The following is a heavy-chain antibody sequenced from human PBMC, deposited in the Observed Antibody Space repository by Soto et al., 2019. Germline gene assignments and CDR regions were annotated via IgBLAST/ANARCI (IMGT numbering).Heavy chain of an antibody. CDR3: ARGEAFDY. J-gene: IGHJ4*02. V-gene: IGHV3-30-3*01. CDR1: GFTFSRYA. CDR2: ISYDGNNK. Sequence: QVQVVESGGDVVQPGTSLRLSCAASGFTFSRYAVHWVRQAPGKGLEWVTLISYDGNNKYYADSVKGRFTVSRDNSKNTLYLQMNYPRPEDTAVYYCARGEAFDYWGQGTLVTVSS.